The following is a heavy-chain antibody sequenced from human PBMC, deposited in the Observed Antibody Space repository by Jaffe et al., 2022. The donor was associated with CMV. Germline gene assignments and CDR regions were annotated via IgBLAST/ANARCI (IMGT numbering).Heavy chain of an antibody. V-gene: IGHV2-70*15. Sequence: QVTLRESGPALVKTTQTLTLTCTFSGFSLSTSGMSVSWIRQPPGKALEWLARIDWDDDKYYTTSLKTRLTISKDTSKNQVVLTMTNMDPVDTATYYCAQSRGGYTSGHHFDYWGQGTLVTVSS. D-gene: IGHD6-19*01. CDR1: GFSLSTSGMS. J-gene: IGHJ4*02. CDR3: AQSRGGYTSGHHFDY. CDR2: IDWDDDK.